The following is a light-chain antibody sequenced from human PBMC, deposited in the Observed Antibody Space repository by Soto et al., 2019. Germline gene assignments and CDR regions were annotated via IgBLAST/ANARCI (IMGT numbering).Light chain of an antibody. CDR3: QQYGDSVT. CDR1: QSVSTTY. Sequence: EIVLTQSPGTLSLSPGERATLSCRASQSVSTTYFAWFQQKPGQAPRLLIYATSNRATDIPDRFSGSGSGTDFTLTISSLEPEDFAVYVCQQYGDSVTFCGGPRVDIK. J-gene: IGKJ4*01. V-gene: IGKV3-20*01. CDR2: ATS.